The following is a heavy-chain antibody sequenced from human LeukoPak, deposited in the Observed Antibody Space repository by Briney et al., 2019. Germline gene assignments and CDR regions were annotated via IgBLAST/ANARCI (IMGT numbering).Heavy chain of an antibody. CDR1: GFTFSSYA. J-gene: IGHJ5*02. CDR2: ISGSGGST. V-gene: IGHV3-23*01. CDR3: AKERDIVVVVAATISWFDP. D-gene: IGHD2-15*01. Sequence: KTGGSLILSCAASGFTFSSYAMSWVRQAPGKGLEWVSAISGSGGSTYYADSVKGRFTISRDNSKNTLYLQMNSLRAEDTAVYYCAKERDIVVVVAATISWFDPWGQGTLVTVSS.